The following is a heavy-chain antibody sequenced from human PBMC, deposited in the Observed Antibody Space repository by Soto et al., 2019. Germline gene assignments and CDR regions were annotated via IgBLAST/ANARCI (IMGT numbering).Heavy chain of an antibody. V-gene: IGHV5-51*01. Sequence: GESLKISCKGSGYSFTSYWIGWVRQMPGKGLEWMGIIYPGDSDTRYSPSFQVQVTISADKSISTASLQWSSLKASDTAMYYCARDTRASGYDYYYYGMDVWGQGTTVTVSS. CDR3: ARDTRASGYDYYYYGMDV. D-gene: IGHD5-12*01. CDR2: IYPGDSDT. CDR1: GYSFTSYW. J-gene: IGHJ6*02.